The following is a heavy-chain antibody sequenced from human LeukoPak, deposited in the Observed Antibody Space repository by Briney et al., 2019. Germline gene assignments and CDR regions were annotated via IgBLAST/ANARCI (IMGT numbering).Heavy chain of an antibody. Sequence: SETLSLTCTVSGGSISSGGYYWSWIHQHPGKGLEWIVYIYYSGSTYYNPSLKSRVTISVDTSKNQFSLKLSSVTAADTAVYYCASTLYYDSSGYHQFDYWGQGTLVTVSS. J-gene: IGHJ4*02. CDR2: IYYSGST. CDR3: ASTLYYDSSGYHQFDY. CDR1: GGSISSGGYY. V-gene: IGHV4-31*03. D-gene: IGHD3-22*01.